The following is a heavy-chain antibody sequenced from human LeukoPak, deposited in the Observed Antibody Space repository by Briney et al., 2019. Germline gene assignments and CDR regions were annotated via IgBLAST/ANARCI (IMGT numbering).Heavy chain of an antibody. CDR2: VSLDGSNK. CDR3: ARSPFGSVAYYFDY. D-gene: IGHD3-10*01. Sequence: GRSLRLSCGASGFISSSYVLHWVRQAPGKGLEWVALVSLDGSNKYYADSVKGRFTIPRDNSKNTLYLQMNSLRAEDTAVYYCARSPFGSVAYYFDYWGQGILVTASS. CDR1: GFISSSYV. V-gene: IGHV3-30*04. J-gene: IGHJ4*02.